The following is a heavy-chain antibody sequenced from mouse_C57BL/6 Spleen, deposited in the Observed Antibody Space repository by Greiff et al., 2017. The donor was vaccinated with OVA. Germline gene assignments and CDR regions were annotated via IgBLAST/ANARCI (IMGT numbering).Heavy chain of an antibody. CDR3: ANSGSSYGYFDV. CDR2: IWRGGST. V-gene: IGHV2-5*01. Sequence: VKLLESGPGLVQPSQSLSITCTVSGFSLTSYGVHWVRQSPGKGLEWLGVIWRGGSTDYNAAFMSRLSITKDNSKSQVFFKMNSLQADDTAIYYCANSGSSYGYFDVWGTGTTVTVSS. D-gene: IGHD1-1*01. CDR1: GFSLTSYG. J-gene: IGHJ1*03.